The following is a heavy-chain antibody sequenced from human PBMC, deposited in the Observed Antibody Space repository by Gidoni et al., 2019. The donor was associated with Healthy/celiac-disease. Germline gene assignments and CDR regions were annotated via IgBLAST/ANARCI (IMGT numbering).Heavy chain of an antibody. J-gene: IGHJ6*02. V-gene: IGHV1-2*02. CDR2: INPNRGGT. Sequence: QVQLVQSGAEVKKPGASVKVSCKASGYTFTGYYLHWVRQAPGQGLEWMGWINPNRGGTNDEQKFQGRVTMTRDTSISTAYMELSRLRSDDTAVYYCARRRGVRGENYYYYGMDVWGQGTTVTVSS. CDR1: GYTFTGYY. D-gene: IGHD3-10*01. CDR3: ARRRGVRGENYYYYGMDV.